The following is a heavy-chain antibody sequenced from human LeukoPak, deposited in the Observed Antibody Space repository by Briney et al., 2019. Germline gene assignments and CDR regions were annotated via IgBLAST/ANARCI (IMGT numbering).Heavy chain of an antibody. D-gene: IGHD1-26*01. V-gene: IGHV4-59*01. Sequence: SETLSLTCTVSGGSISSYYWSWIRQPPGKGLEWIGYIYYSGSTNYNPSLKSRVTISVDTSKNHFSLKLSSVTAADTAVYYCARDRRRIVGATWFDYWGQGTLVTVSS. CDR3: ARDRRRIVGATWFDY. CDR2: IYYSGST. J-gene: IGHJ4*02. CDR1: GGSISSYY.